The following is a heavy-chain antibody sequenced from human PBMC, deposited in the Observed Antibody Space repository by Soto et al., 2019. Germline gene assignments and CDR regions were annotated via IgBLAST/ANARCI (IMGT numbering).Heavy chain of an antibody. Sequence: QVQLVQSGAEVKKPGSSVKVSCKASGDTFSFYTLNWIRQAPGQGFEWVGRVNPILAMSSSAHKFQGRVSIFAGKPTGPAYMELRSLRSDDTAVYYCATSYGSGSSPFDYWGQGTLVTVSS. CDR1: GDTFSFYT. CDR2: VNPILAMS. D-gene: IGHD3-10*01. V-gene: IGHV1-69*02. J-gene: IGHJ4*02. CDR3: ATSYGSGSSPFDY.